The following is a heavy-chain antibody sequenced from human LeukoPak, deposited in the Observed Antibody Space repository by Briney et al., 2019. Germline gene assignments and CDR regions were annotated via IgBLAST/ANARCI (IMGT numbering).Heavy chain of an antibody. V-gene: IGHV4-4*07. CDR2: MYTSGDT. CDR3: AGSISWYSYFDY. Sequence: SETLSLTCTVSGGSMDSYYWSWIRQPAGKGLEWIGRMYTSGDTNYNPSLKSRVSMSVDTSKNQLSLKLSSVTAADTAVYYCAGSISWYSYFDYWGQGTLVTVSS. J-gene: IGHJ4*02. D-gene: IGHD6-13*01. CDR1: GGSMDSYY.